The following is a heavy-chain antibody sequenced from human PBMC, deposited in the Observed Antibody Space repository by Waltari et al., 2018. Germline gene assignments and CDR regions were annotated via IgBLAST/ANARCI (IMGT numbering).Heavy chain of an antibody. Sequence: QVQLQESGPGLVKPSETLSLTCDVSGGSISGYHWSWIRQAPGKGLEWIGYFYYSRNTNYNPSLKSRVTISVDTSRNQFSLNLRSVTAADTAVYYCARGAAPDASYYAYYYGMDVWGQGTTVTVPS. CDR3: ARGAAPDASYYAYYYGMDV. D-gene: IGHD2-2*01. CDR1: GGSISGYH. V-gene: IGHV4-59*01. J-gene: IGHJ6*02. CDR2: FYYSRNT.